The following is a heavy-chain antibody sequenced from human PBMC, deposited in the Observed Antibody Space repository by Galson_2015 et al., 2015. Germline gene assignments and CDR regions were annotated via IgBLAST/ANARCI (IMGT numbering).Heavy chain of an antibody. CDR2: MNPNSGNT. D-gene: IGHD3-10*01. CDR1: GYTFTSYD. J-gene: IGHJ5*02. Sequence: SVKVSCKAPGYTFTSYDINWVRQATGQGLEWMGWMNPNSGNTGYAQKFQGRVTMTRNTSISTAYMELSSLRSEDTAVYYRARGQRITMVQGVIITGNWFDPWGQGTLVTVSS. CDR3: ARGQRITMVQGVIITGNWFDP. V-gene: IGHV1-8*01.